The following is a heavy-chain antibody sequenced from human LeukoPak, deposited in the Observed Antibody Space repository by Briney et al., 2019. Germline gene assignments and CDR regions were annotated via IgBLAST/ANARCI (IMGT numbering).Heavy chain of an antibody. J-gene: IGHJ4*02. D-gene: IGHD6-6*01. V-gene: IGHV4-39*07. CDR3: ARVGGESSGLYLYSSSPLDY. CDR1: GGSISSSSYY. Sequence: SETLSLTCTVSGGSISSSSYYWGWIRQPPGKGLEWIGSIYYSGSTYYNPSLKSRVTISVDTSKNQFSLKLSSVTAADTAVYYCARVGGESSGLYLYSSSPLDYWGQGTLVTVSS. CDR2: IYYSGST.